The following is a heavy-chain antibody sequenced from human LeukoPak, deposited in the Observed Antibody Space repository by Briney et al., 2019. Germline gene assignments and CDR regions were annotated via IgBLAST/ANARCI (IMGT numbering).Heavy chain of an antibody. Sequence: SETLSLTCTVSGGSISSYYWSWIRQPPGKGLEWIGYIYNSGSTNYNPSLKSRVTISVDTSKSQFSLNLSSMTAADTAVYYCAKHDYYDSSGYFYAGDWGQGTLVTVSS. D-gene: IGHD3-22*01. V-gene: IGHV4-59*01. J-gene: IGHJ4*02. CDR3: AKHDYYDSSGYFYAGD. CDR2: IYNSGST. CDR1: GGSISSYY.